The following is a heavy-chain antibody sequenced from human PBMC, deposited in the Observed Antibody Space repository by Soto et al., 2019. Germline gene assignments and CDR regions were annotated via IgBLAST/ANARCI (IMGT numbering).Heavy chain of an antibody. CDR2: INPNSGGT. CDR1: GHTFTCYY. V-gene: IGHV1-2*02. D-gene: IGHD1-1*01. J-gene: IGHJ6*04. CDR3: AREKRVFTTTGTDSGMDV. Sequence: GYAVQVSCTTSGHTFTCYYLNWVRQAPGQGLEWMGWINPNSGGTNYAQKFQGRVTMTRDTSTSTAYMELGRLTSDDTAVYYCAREKRVFTTTGTDSGMDVCAYGTTVTVSS.